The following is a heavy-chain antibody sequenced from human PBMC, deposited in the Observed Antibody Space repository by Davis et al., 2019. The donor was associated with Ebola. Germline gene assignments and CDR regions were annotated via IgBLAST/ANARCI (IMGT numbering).Heavy chain of an antibody. CDR3: ARQITVTTDFDY. J-gene: IGHJ4*02. V-gene: IGHV5-51*01. Sequence: TRYSPSFQGQVTISADRSISTAYLQWSSLKASDTAMYYCARQITVTTDFDYWGQGTLVTVSS. D-gene: IGHD4-17*01. CDR2: T.